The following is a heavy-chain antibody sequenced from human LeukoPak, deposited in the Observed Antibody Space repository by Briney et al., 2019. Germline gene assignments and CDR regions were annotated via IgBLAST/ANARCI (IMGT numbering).Heavy chain of an antibody. CDR3: ARGGIGGAPRSGWFDP. CDR1: GYRFTTQW. J-gene: IGHJ5*02. V-gene: IGHV5-51*01. D-gene: IGHD1-26*01. Sequence: GESLKISCKGSGYRFTTQWIAWVRQMPGKGLEWMGIIYPADSDTRYSPSFQGQVTISADKSISTAYLQWSSLKASDTAMYYCARGGIGGAPRSGWFDPWGQGTLVTVSS. CDR2: IYPADSDT.